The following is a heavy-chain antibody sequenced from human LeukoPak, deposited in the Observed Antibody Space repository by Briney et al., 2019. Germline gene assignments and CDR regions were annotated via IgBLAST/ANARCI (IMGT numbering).Heavy chain of an antibody. CDR2: INHSGST. J-gene: IGHJ4*02. V-gene: IGHV4-34*01. D-gene: IGHD6-6*01. CDR1: GGSFSGYY. CDR3: ARVGRYSSSDPFDY. Sequence: SETLSLTCAVYGGSFSGYYWSWIRQPPGKGLEWIGKINHSGSTNYNPSLKSRVTISVDTSKNQFSLKLSSVTAADTAVYYCARVGRYSSSDPFDYWGQGTLVTVSS.